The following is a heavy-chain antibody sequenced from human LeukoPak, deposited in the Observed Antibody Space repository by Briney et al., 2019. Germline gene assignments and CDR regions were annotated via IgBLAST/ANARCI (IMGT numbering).Heavy chain of an antibody. Sequence: ASVKVSCKASGYTFTSYYMHWVRQAPGQGLEWMGIINPSGGSTSYAQKFQGRVTMTRDTSTSTVYMELSSLRSEDTAVYYCARERTYYYDGSLAPNDAFDIWGQGTMVTVSS. J-gene: IGHJ3*02. CDR2: INPSGGST. V-gene: IGHV1-46*03. D-gene: IGHD3-22*01. CDR1: GYTFTSYY. CDR3: ARERTYYYDGSLAPNDAFDI.